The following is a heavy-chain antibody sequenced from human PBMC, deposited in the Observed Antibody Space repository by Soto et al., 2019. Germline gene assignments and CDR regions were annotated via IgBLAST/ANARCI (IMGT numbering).Heavy chain of an antibody. Sequence: GGSLRLSCAASGFTFSSYAMSWVRQAPGKGLEWVSAISGSGGSTYYADSVKGRFTISRDNSKNTLYLQMNSLRAEDTAVYYCAKETSGFGYSYGYYGMDVWGQGTTVTVSS. D-gene: IGHD5-18*01. CDR3: AKETSGFGYSYGYYGMDV. V-gene: IGHV3-23*01. CDR2: ISGSGGST. CDR1: GFTFSSYA. J-gene: IGHJ6*02.